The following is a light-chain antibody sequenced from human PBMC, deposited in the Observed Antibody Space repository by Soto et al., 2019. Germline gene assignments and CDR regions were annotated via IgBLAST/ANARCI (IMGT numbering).Light chain of an antibody. V-gene: IGLV1-44*01. J-gene: IGLJ2*01. Sequence: QSVLTQPPSASGTPGQRVTISCSGSSSNIGRNSVNWYQHLPGTAPKLLIYGNNQRPSGVPDRFSGSKSGTSASLAISGLQSEDEAEYYCAAWDDSLNALLFGGGTKVTVL. CDR1: SSNIGRNS. CDR3: AAWDDSLNALL. CDR2: GNN.